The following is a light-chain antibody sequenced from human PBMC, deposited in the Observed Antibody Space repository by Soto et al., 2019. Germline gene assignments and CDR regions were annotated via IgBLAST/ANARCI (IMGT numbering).Light chain of an antibody. CDR2: DVS. V-gene: IGLV2-14*01. J-gene: IGLJ2*01. CDR3: SSYTSTSNLVV. CDR1: SSDVGGYNY. Sequence: QSVLTQPASVSGSPGQSITISCTGTSSDVGGYNYVSWYQQHPGKAPKLMIYDVSNRPSGVSNRFSGSKSGNTASLTISGLQAEDEAAYYCSSYTSTSNLVVYGGGTKLTVL.